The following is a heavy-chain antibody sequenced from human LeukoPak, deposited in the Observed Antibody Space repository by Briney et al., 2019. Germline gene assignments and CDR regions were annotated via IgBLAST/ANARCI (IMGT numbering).Heavy chain of an antibody. V-gene: IGHV3-48*03. J-gene: IGHJ4*02. D-gene: IGHD2-15*01. CDR2: ISSSGSTI. Sequence: QPGGSLRLSCAASGFTFSSYEMNWVRQAPGKGLEWVSYISSSGSTIYYADSVKGRFTISRDNAKNSLYLQMNSLRAEDTAVYYCASYLGYCSGGSCQDPFDYWGQGTLVTVSS. CDR3: ASYLGYCSGGSCQDPFDY. CDR1: GFTFSSYE.